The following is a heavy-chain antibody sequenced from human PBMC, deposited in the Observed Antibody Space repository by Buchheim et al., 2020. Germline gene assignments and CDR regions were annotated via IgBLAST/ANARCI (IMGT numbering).Heavy chain of an antibody. CDR1: GFTLTGYY. CDR3: ARTSSFDY. V-gene: IGHV1-2*02. J-gene: IGHJ4*02. CDR2: INPDSGGT. Sequence: QVQLVQSGAEVKKPGASVKVSCKASGFTLTGYYTHWVRQAPGQGLEWMGWINPDSGGTNYAQKFQGRVTMTRATSINTAYMELSSLTSDDSAVYYCARTSSFDYWGQGTL.